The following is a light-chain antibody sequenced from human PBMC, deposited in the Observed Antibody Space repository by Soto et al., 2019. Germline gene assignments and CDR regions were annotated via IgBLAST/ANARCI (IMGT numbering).Light chain of an antibody. CDR1: QSISSW. Sequence: DIQMTQSPSTLSASVGDRVIITCRASQSISSWLAWYQQKPGKAPKLLISKASSLESGVPSRFSGSGSGTEFTLTISSLQPDDFATYYCQQYNSYSAFGQGTKVEIK. V-gene: IGKV1-5*03. J-gene: IGKJ1*01. CDR3: QQYNSYSA. CDR2: KAS.